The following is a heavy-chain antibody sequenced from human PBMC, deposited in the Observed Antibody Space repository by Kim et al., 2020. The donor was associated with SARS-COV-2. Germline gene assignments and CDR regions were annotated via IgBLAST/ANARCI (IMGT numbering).Heavy chain of an antibody. Sequence: SPSFQRQVTISADKSISTAYLQWSSLKASDTAMYYCARLIAVADLYYFDYWGQGTLVTVSS. J-gene: IGHJ4*02. CDR3: ARLIAVADLYYFDY. V-gene: IGHV5-51*01. D-gene: IGHD6-19*01.